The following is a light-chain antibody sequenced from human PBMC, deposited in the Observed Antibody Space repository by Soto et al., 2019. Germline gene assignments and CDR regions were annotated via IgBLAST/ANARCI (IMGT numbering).Light chain of an antibody. CDR3: QQCNNWPPT. CDR2: GAS. V-gene: IGKV3-15*01. J-gene: IGKJ1*01. CDR1: QSVSSN. Sequence: EIVMTQSPATLSVSPGERATLSCRASQSVSSNLAWYQQKPGQAPRLLIYGASTRATGIPARFSGSGSGTEFTITISSLQSEDFAVYYCQQCNNWPPTFGQGTKVEIK.